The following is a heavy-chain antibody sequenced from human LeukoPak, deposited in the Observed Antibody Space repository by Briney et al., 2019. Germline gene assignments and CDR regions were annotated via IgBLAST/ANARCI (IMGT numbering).Heavy chain of an antibody. CDR3: ARSNNDGDYLGVGFDY. J-gene: IGHJ4*02. CDR2: INTNTGNP. CDR1: GYTFTSYA. V-gene: IGHV7-4-1*02. D-gene: IGHD4-17*01. Sequence: ASVKVSCKASGYTFTSYAMNWVRQAPGQGLEWMGWINTNTGNPTYAQGFTGRFVFSLDTSVSTAYQQISSLQAEDIAVYYCARSNNDGDYLGVGFDYWGQGTLVTVSS.